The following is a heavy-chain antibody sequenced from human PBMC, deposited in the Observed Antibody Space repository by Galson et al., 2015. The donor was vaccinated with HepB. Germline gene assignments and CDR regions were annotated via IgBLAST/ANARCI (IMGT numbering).Heavy chain of an antibody. Sequence: SLRXSCAASGFTFSSYAMSWVRQAPGKGLEWVSAISGSGGSTYYADSVKGRFTISRDNSKNTLYLQMNSLRAEDTAVYYCAKDPIAVAGPGDYWGQGTLVTVSS. CDR1: GFTFSSYA. V-gene: IGHV3-23*01. D-gene: IGHD6-19*01. J-gene: IGHJ4*02. CDR3: AKDPIAVAGPGDY. CDR2: ISGSGGST.